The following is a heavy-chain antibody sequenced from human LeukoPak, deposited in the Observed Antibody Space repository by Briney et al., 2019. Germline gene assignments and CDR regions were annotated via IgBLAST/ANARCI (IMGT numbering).Heavy chain of an antibody. CDR2: ISYDGNNK. CDR1: GCTYSSCA. Sequence: GRSLRLSCAASGCTYSSCAMRWGRQAPRKRLEWVAVISYDGNNKYYADSVKGRFTISRDNSKNTLYLQMNSLRAEDTAVYYCARVESGRFDPWGQGTLVTVSS. V-gene: IGHV3-30*01. D-gene: IGHD3-3*01. J-gene: IGHJ5*02. CDR3: ARVESGRFDP.